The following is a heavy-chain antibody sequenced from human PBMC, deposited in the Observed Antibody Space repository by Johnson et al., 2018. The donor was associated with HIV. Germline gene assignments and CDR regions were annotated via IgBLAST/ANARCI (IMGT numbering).Heavy chain of an antibody. D-gene: IGHD3-9*01. Sequence: VESGGGLVQPGGSLRVSCAASGITVSSNYMSWVRQAPGKGLEWVSVIFTAGDVYYSDSVKGRFTISRDNSKNILYLQMNSLRPEDTAVYYCARDGRDLVTRGSFDVWGQGTVVTVSS. V-gene: IGHV3-66*01. CDR2: IFTAGDV. J-gene: IGHJ3*01. CDR3: ARDGRDLVTRGSFDV. CDR1: GITVSSNY.